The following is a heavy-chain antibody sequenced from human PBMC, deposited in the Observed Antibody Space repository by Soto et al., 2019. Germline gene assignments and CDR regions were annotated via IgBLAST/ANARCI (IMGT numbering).Heavy chain of an antibody. J-gene: IGHJ6*02. V-gene: IGHV1-69*01. D-gene: IGHD6-13*01. CDR1: GGTFSSYA. Sequence: QVPLVQSGAEVKKPGSSVKVSCKASGGTFSSYAISWVRQAPGQGLEWMGGIIPIFGTANYAQKFQGRVTITADESTSTAYMELSSLRSEDTAVYYCARETYSSSPTGPYYYYYGMDVWGQGTTVTVSS. CDR3: ARETYSSSPTGPYYYYYGMDV. CDR2: IIPIFGTA.